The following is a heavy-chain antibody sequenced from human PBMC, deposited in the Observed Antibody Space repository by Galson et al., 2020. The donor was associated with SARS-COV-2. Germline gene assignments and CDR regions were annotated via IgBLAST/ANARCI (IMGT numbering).Heavy chain of an antibody. V-gene: IGHV3-53*01. J-gene: IGHJ6*02. D-gene: IGHD6-25*01. CDR1: GFTVSSNS. CDR3: ARDHSSDYGIDV. Sequence: GGSLRLSCAASGFTVSSNSTSWVRQAPGKGLEWVSAIYSGGSTYYADSVKGRFTISRDNSKNTLYLQMNSLRAEDTAVYYCARDHSSDYGIDVWGQGTTVTVSS. CDR2: IYSGGST.